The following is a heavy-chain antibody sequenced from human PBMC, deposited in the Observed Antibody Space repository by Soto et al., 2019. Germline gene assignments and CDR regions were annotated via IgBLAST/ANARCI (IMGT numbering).Heavy chain of an antibody. J-gene: IGHJ6*02. CDR1: GGSISSSGYS. Sequence: QVQLQESGSGLVKPSQTLSLTCAVSGGSISSSGYSWIWIRQPPGKGLEWIGYMYHTGNTFYNPSLKSRLTISVDKSMNQFSLRLTSVTAADTAVYYCARVDRSQSTPFAYGMDVWGQGTTVTVSS. CDR3: ARVDRSQSTPFAYGMDV. V-gene: IGHV4-30-2*01. CDR2: MYHTGNT. D-gene: IGHD2-2*01.